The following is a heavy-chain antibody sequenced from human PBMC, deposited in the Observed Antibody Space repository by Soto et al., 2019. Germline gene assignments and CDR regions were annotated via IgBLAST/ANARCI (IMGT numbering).Heavy chain of an antibody. J-gene: IGHJ1*01. CDR2: ISGSGDST. Sequence: EVQVLESGGGLVQPGGSLRLSCAASGFSFSIYAMSWVRQAPGRGLEWVATISGSGDSTYYADSVKGRFTISRDNSRNTVNLQMNSLRPDDTAVYYCAKRGYCSGGTCFGDYFQHWGQGTLVIVSS. CDR3: AKRGYCSGGTCFGDYFQH. CDR1: GFSFSIYA. D-gene: IGHD2-15*01. V-gene: IGHV3-23*01.